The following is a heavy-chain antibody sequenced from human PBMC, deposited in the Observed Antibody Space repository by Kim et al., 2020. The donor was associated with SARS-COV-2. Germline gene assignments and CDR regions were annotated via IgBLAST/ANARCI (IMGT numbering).Heavy chain of an antibody. J-gene: IGHJ4*02. CDR3: ARDVQGTNSCEIFDY. CDR2: ISYSGIT. D-gene: IGHD2-2*01. Sequence: SETLSLTCTLSVGTISSYYWSWTRQTPGKGLEWIGYISYSGITNYNPSLKSRVTISIDPSQNQFSLQLSSVTAADTPVYYCARDVQGTNSCEIFDYWGQG. V-gene: IGHV4-59*12. CDR1: VGTISSYY.